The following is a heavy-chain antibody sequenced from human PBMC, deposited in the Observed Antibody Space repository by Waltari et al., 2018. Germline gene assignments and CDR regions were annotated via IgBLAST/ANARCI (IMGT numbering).Heavy chain of an antibody. CDR1: GFTFSSYG. CDR3: ARGPRVAAPVDGMDV. Sequence: QVQLVESGGGVVQPGRSLRLSCAASGFTFSSYGMHWVRQARGKGLEWVAGIWYEGSNKYYAYSVKGRFTISRDNSKNTLYLQMNSLRAEDTAVYYCARGPRVAAPVDGMDVWGQGTTVTVSS. V-gene: IGHV3-33*01. CDR2: IWYEGSNK. D-gene: IGHD2-15*01. J-gene: IGHJ6*02.